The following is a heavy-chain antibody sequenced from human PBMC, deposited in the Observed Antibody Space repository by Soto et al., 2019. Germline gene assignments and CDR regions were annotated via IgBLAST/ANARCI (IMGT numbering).Heavy chain of an antibody. V-gene: IGHV4-59*01. CDR1: GGSISRYY. J-gene: IGHJ6*03. CDR2: IYYSGST. Sequence: SETLSLTCTVSGGSISRYYWSWIRQPPGKGLEWIGYIYYSGSTNYNPSLKSRVTISVDTSKNQFSLKLSSVTAADTAVYYCARDVPYSYYMDVWGKGTTVTVSS. CDR3: ARDVPYSYYMDV. D-gene: IGHD2-2*01.